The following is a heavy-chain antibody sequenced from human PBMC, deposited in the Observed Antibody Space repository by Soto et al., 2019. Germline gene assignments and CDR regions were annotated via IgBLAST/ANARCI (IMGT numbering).Heavy chain of an antibody. CDR3: ARDTSSGWPDY. D-gene: IGHD6-19*01. Sequence: PSETLSLTCAVSGGSINGYWWSWIRQSPGKGLEWIGCIFYRGNTYHNPALKSRVTTSVDTSKKQFSLTLSSVTAADTAMYYCARDTSSGWPDYWGQGTLVTVSS. CDR1: GGSINGYW. V-gene: IGHV4-59*12. CDR2: IFYRGNT. J-gene: IGHJ4*02.